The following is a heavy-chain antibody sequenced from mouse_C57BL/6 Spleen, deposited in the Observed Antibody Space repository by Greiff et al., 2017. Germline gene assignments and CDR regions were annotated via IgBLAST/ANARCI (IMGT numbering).Heavy chain of an antibody. CDR1: GFNIKDDY. D-gene: IGHD2-4*01. J-gene: IGHJ2*01. Sequence: EVQLQQSGAELVRPGASVKLSCTASGFNIKDDYMHWVKQRPEQGLEWIGWIDPENGDTEYASKFQGKATITADTSSNTAYLQLSSLTSEDTAVYYCTPGDYEDYWGQGTTRTVSS. V-gene: IGHV14-4*01. CDR3: TPGDYEDY. CDR2: IDPENGDT.